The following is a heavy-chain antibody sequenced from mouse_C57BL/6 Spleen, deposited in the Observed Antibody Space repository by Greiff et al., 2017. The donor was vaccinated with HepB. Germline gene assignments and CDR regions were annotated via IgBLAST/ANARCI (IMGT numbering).Heavy chain of an antibody. CDR2: FYPGSGSI. J-gene: IGHJ4*01. Sequence: VKLMESGAELVKPGASVKLSCKASGYTFTEYTIHWVKQRSGQGLEWIGWFYPGSGSIKYNEKFKDKATLTADKSSSTVYMELSRLTSEDSAVYFCARHEDDYDGAYAMDYWGQGTSVTVSS. V-gene: IGHV1-62-2*01. D-gene: IGHD2-4*01. CDR1: GYTFTEYT. CDR3: ARHEDDYDGAYAMDY.